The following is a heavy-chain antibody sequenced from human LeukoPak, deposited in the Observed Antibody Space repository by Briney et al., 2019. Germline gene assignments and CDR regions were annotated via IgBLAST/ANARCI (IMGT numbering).Heavy chain of an antibody. V-gene: IGHV3-74*01. J-gene: IGHJ6*02. D-gene: IGHD5-12*01. CDR1: GFTFSSYW. CDR3: ATSGYSGYDSGYGMDV. Sequence: GGSLRLSCAASGFTFSSYWMHWVRQAPGKGLVWVSRINSDGSSTSYADSVKGRFTISRDNAKNTLYLQMNSLRAEDTAVYYCATSGYSGYDSGYGMDVWGQGTTVTVSS. CDR2: INSDGSST.